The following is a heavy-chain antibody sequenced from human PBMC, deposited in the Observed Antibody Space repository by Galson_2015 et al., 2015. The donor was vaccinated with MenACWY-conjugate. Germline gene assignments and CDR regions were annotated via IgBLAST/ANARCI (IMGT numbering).Heavy chain of an antibody. J-gene: IGHJ3*02. Sequence: ETLSLACTVSGGSIRTPDFYCAWFRTPPGQGLEWIGNIHYSGGTSHNPSLRSRITTSVDTSNNHFSLNLASVTAADTAQYFCARRRPRDIGGGFDIWGQGTLVTVSS. V-gene: IGHV4-39*02. CDR3: ARRRPRDIGGGFDI. CDR2: IHYSGGT. D-gene: IGHD2-15*01. CDR1: GGSIRTPDFY.